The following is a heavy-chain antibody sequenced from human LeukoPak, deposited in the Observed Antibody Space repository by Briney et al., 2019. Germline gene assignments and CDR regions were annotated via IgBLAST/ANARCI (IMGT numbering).Heavy chain of an antibody. V-gene: IGHV4-39*07. J-gene: IGHJ5*02. Sequence: SETLSLTCTVSGDSISRSSYSWGWIRQPPGKGLEWIGNIYYSGNTYYNPSLKSRVTMSVDTSKNQFSLKLSSVTAADTAVYYCARGRGSWGQGTLVTVSS. CDR2: IYYSGNT. CDR1: GDSISRSSYS. CDR3: ARGRGS.